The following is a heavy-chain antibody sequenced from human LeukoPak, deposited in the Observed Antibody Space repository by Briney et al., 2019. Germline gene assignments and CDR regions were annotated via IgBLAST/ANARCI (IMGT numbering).Heavy chain of an antibody. V-gene: IGHV3-30*02. CDR1: GFTFSGYG. CDR2: IQYDGSHE. Sequence: PGGSLRLSCAGSGFTFSGYGMHWVRQAPGKGPEWVTFIQYDGSHEYYADSVKGRFTFSRDNSKNTLYLQMNSLRTEDTAVYYCAKGSAWYFYYWGQGALVTVSS. D-gene: IGHD6-19*01. J-gene: IGHJ4*02. CDR3: AKGSAWYFYY.